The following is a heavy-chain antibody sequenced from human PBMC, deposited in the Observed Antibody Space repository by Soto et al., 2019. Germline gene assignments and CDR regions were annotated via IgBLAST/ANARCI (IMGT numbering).Heavy chain of an antibody. D-gene: IGHD6-13*01. CDR1: GGTFSSYT. CDR2: IIPILGIA. Sequence: QVQLVQSGAEVKKPGSSVKVSCKASGGTFSSYTISWVRQAPGQGLEWMGRIIPILGIAHYAQKFQGRVRITADKSSSTAYMELSSLRSEDTSVQYCARESQQHLVGGEECFDPWGQGTLVTVSS. V-gene: IGHV1-69*08. CDR3: ARESQQHLVGGEECFDP. J-gene: IGHJ5*02.